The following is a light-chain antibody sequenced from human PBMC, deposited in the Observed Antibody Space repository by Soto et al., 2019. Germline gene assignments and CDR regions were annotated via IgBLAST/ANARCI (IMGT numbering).Light chain of an antibody. CDR2: DVS. Sequence: DVQMTQSPSTLSASVGDRFTITCPSSQSINNLLAWYQQKPGKAPKFLIYDVSTLESGVPSRFSGSGSGTEFTLTISSLQPDDFATYYCQHYNSYSEAFGQGTKVHI. CDR3: QHYNSYSEA. J-gene: IGKJ1*01. V-gene: IGKV1-5*01. CDR1: QSINNL.